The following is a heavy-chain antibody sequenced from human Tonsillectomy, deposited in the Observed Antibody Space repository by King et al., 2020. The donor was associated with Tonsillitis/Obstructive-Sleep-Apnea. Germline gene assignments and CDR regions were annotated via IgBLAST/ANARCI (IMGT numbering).Heavy chain of an antibody. Sequence: VQLVESGGGVVQPGRSLRLSCAASGFTFSSYAMHWVRQAPGKGLEWGAVISYDGRNKYYADSVKGRFTISRDNSKNTLYLQMNSLRAEDTAVYYCARGRYYDFWSGYPDVWGKGTTVTVSS. V-gene: IGHV3-30*01. CDR2: ISYDGRNK. J-gene: IGHJ6*04. CDR1: GFTFSSYA. D-gene: IGHD3-3*01. CDR3: ARGRYYDFWSGYPDV.